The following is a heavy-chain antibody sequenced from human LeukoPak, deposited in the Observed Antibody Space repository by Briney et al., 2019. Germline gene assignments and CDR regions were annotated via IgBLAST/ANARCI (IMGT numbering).Heavy chain of an antibody. CDR3: EKAKNGCRVGYEFDG. CDR2: ITGSGGST. J-gene: IGHJ4*02. V-gene: IGHV3-23*01. CDR1: GFTFSSYA. D-gene: IGHD2-2*01. Sequence: GGSLRLSCAASGFTFSSYAMSWVRQAPGKGLEWVSGITGSGGSTYYSDSVNGRFIISRDNSKNTLYLQMNSLRADDTALYYCEKAKNGCRVGYEFDGWGQGTRVTVSS.